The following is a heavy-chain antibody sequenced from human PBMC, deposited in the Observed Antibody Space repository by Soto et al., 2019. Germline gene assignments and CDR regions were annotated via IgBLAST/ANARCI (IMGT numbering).Heavy chain of an antibody. D-gene: IGHD3-10*01. CDR2: IYHSGST. V-gene: IGHV4-4*02. CDR3: ARNMVRGVPRRGAFDI. CDR1: GGSISSSNW. Sequence: SETLCLTCAVSGGSISSSNWWSWVRQPPGKGLEWIGEIYHSGSTNYNPSLKSRVTISVDTSKNQISLKLSSVTAADTAVYYCARNMVRGVPRRGAFDIWGQGTMVTVSS. J-gene: IGHJ3*02.